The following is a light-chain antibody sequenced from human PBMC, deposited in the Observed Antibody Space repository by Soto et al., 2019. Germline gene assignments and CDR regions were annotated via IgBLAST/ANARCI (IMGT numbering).Light chain of an antibody. CDR1: SSDVGGFNY. V-gene: IGLV2-14*01. J-gene: IGLJ2*01. CDR2: DVK. CDR3: SANTSDTLHLI. Sequence: QSVLTQPASVSGSPGQSVTISCTGTSSDVGGFNYVSWYQQHPGKVPKLVIYDVKNLPSGVSDRFSGSKSGNTASLTISGLQAEDAADYFFSANTSDTLHLIFGGGTKLTVL.